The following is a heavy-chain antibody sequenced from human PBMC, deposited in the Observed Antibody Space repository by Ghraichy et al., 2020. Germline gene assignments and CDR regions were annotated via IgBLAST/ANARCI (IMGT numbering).Heavy chain of an antibody. CDR1: GFTFTSSA. CDR2: IVVGSGNT. J-gene: IGHJ6*03. V-gene: IGHV1-58*01. CDR3: AADRERTYYMDV. Sequence: SVKVSCKASGFTFTSSAVQWVRQARGQRLEWIGWIVVGSGNTNYAQKFQERVTITRDMSTSTAYMELSSLRSEDTAVYYCAADRERTYYMDVWGKGTTVTVSS. D-gene: IGHD1-1*01.